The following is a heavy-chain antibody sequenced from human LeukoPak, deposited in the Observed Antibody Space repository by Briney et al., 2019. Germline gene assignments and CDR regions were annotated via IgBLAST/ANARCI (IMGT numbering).Heavy chain of an antibody. V-gene: IGHV3-30*02. Sequence: GGSLRLSCAASGFTFSSYGMHWVRQAPGKGLDWVAFIHHDGSNKYYADSVRGRFTISRDNAKNSLYLQMNSLRAEDTAVYYCARDWYDNSDAFDIWGQGTMVTVSS. CDR3: ARDWYDNSDAFDI. J-gene: IGHJ3*02. CDR1: GFTFSSYG. CDR2: IHHDGSNK. D-gene: IGHD3-9*01.